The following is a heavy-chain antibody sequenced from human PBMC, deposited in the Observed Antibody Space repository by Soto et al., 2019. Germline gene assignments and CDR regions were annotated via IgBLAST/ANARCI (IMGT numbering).Heavy chain of an antibody. V-gene: IGHV1-69*06. CDR2: IIPIFGTA. Sequence: QVQLVQSGAEMKKPGSSVKVSCKASGGTFSSYAISWVRQAPGQGLEWMGGIIPIFGTANYAQKFQGRVTITADKSTSTAYMELSSLRSEDTAVYYCARDRYYGSGSYYTGWFDPWGQGTLVTVSS. J-gene: IGHJ5*02. CDR3: ARDRYYGSGSYYTGWFDP. D-gene: IGHD3-10*01. CDR1: GGTFSSYA.